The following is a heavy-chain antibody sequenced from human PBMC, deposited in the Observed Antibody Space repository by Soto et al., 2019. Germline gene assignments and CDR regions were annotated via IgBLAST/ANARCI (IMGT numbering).Heavy chain of an antibody. V-gene: IGHV3-21*01. CDR1: GFTFSSYS. CDR3: ARDQVGQSRHKGGRWFDP. CDR2: ISSSSSYI. J-gene: IGHJ5*02. Sequence: PGGSLRLSCAASGFTFSSYSMNWVRQAPGKGLEWVSSISSSSSYIYYADSVKGRFTISRDNAKNSLYLQMNSLRAEDTAVYYCARDQVGQSRHKGGRWFDPWGQGTLVTVS. D-gene: IGHD3-16*01.